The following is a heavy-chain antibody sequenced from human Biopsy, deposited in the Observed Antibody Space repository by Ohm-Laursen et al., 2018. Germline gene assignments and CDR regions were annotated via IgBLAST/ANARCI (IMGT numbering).Heavy chain of an antibody. CDR2: AYPRGTT. CDR3: AGSRGHYFNGLDV. J-gene: IGHJ6*02. Sequence: TLSLTCSVSGASMTDSSWSWIWQPAGKGLEWIGRAYPRGTTYYNPSLKGRVTISINASKNQLTLKVTSGTAADTAFFYCAGSRGHYFNGLDVWGQGTTVIVSS. V-gene: IGHV4-4*07. CDR1: GASMTDSS. D-gene: IGHD3-10*01.